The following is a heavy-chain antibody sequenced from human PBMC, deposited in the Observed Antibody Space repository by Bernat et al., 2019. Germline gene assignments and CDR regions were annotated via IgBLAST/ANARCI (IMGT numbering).Heavy chain of an antibody. CDR3: ARSRIGGSGWQHFDY. D-gene: IGHD6-19*01. V-gene: IGHV1-2*04. CDR1: GYTFTGYY. Sequence: QVQLVQSGAEVKKPGASVKVSCKASGYTFTGYYMHWVRQAPGQGLEWMGWINPNSGGTNYAQKFQGWFTMTRDTSISTAYMELSRLRSDDTAVYYCARSRIGGSGWQHFDYWGQGTLVTGAS. CDR2: INPNSGGT. J-gene: IGHJ4*02.